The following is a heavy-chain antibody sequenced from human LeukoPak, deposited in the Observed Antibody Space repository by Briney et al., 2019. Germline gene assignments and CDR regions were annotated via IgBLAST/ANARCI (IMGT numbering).Heavy chain of an antibody. V-gene: IGHV3-7*05. D-gene: IGHD1-26*01. CDR3: ARGWELDP. J-gene: IGHJ5*02. Sequence: PGGSLRLSCAASGFPFSRYWLSWVRQAPGKGLEWVANIKQDGSEKYYVHSVKGRFTISRDNAKNSLYLQMNSLRVEDTAVYYCARGWELDPWGQGTLVTVSS. CDR1: GFPFSRYW. CDR2: IKQDGSEK.